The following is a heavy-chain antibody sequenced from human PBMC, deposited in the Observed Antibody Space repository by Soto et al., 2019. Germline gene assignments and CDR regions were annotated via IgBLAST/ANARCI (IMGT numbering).Heavy chain of an antibody. CDR2: IYHSGST. CDR3: ARAVGPPYYYDSSGYSTGFDY. D-gene: IGHD3-22*01. J-gene: IGHJ4*02. V-gene: IGHV4-30-2*01. CDR1: GGSIGNGCYA. Sequence: SDPPSLTSAVSGGSIGNGCYAWRWIRQPPGECLEWIGYIYHSGSTYYNPSLKSRVTISVDRSKNQFSLKLSSVTAADTAVYYCARAVGPPYYYDSSGYSTGFDYWGQGTLVTVSS.